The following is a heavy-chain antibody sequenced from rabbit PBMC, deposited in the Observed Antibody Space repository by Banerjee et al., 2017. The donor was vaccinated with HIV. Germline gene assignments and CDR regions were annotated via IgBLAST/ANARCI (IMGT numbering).Heavy chain of an antibody. Sequence: QEQLEESGGGLVQPEGSLTLTCTASGFSFSSGLPMCWVRQAPGKGLEWIASVDTGDGTTYYASWVNGRFTVSLDNAQNTVFLQMTSLTPADTATYFCARAYNSGWGGYFNLWGPGTLVTVS. V-gene: IGHV1S45*01. D-gene: IGHD4-1*01. CDR3: ARAYNSGWGGYFNL. J-gene: IGHJ4*01. CDR1: GFSFSSGLP. CDR2: VDTGDGTT.